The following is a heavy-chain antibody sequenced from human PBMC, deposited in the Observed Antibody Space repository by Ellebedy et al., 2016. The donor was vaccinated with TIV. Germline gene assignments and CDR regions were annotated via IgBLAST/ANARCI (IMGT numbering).Heavy chain of an antibody. D-gene: IGHD1-26*01. Sequence: ASVKVSXXASGYTFTSYGISWVRQATGQGLEWMGWMNPNSGNTGYAQKFQGRVTMTRNTSISTAYMELSSLRSEDTAVYYCARAGEIVAADYYYYGMDVWGQGTTVTVSS. CDR2: MNPNSGNT. J-gene: IGHJ6*02. CDR3: ARAGEIVAADYYYYGMDV. V-gene: IGHV1-8*02. CDR1: GYTFTSYG.